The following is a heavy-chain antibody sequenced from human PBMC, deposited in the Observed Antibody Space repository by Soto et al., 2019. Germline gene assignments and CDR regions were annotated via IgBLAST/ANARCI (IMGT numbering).Heavy chain of an antibody. D-gene: IGHD1-26*01. CDR1: GDSVSSNSAG. J-gene: IGHJ4*01. CDR2: TYYRSKWYY. Sequence: SQTLSLTCAITGDSVSSNSAGWSWVRQSPSRGLEWLGRTYYRSKWYYEYAVSVRGRIIINPDTSKNQYSLQLNSVTPEDTAVYFCARGEQYSGRTFDYWGQGTLVTVSS. CDR3: ARGEQYSGRTFDY. V-gene: IGHV6-1*01.